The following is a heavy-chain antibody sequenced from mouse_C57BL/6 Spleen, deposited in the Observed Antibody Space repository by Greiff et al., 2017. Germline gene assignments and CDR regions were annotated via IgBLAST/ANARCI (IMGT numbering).Heavy chain of an antibody. CDR1: GYTFTSYW. D-gene: IGHD1-1*01. CDR3: ARSLYYGSSYWYFDV. V-gene: IGHV1-53*01. Sequence: VQLQQPGTELVKPGASVKLSCKASGYTFTSYWMHWVKQRPGQGLEWIGNINPSNGGTNYNEKFKSKATLTVDKSSSTAYIQLSRLTSEDSAFYYCARSLYYGSSYWYFDVWGTGTTVTVSS. CDR2: INPSNGGT. J-gene: IGHJ1*03.